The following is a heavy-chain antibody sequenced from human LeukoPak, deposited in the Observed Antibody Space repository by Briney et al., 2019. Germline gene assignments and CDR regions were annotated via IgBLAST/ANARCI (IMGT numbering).Heavy chain of an antibody. D-gene: IGHD2-2*01. CDR1: GGTFSSYA. J-gene: IGHJ4*02. Sequence: SVKVSCKASGGTFSSYAISWVRQAPGQGLEWMGGIIPIFGTANYAQKFQGRVTITADESTSTAYMELSSLRSEDTAVYYCARAHDIEVVPAAVLDWGQGTLVTVSS. CDR3: ARAHDIEVVPAAVLD. CDR2: IIPIFGTA. V-gene: IGHV1-69*13.